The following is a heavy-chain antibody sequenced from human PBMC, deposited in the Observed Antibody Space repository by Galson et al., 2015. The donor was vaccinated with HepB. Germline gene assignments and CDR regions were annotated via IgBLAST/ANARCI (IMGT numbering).Heavy chain of an antibody. Sequence: SLRPSCAASGFTFSSYDMHWVRQAPGQGLEWVSAIGTAGDTYYPGYVKDRFTISRENAKNSLYLQMNSLRAGDTAVYYCASGRAARCAGEEGFDFWGQGTLVTASS. CDR1: GFTFSSYD. V-gene: IGHV3-13*01. J-gene: IGHJ4*02. CDR3: ASGRAARCAGEEGFDF. D-gene: IGHD6-6*01. CDR2: IGTAGDT.